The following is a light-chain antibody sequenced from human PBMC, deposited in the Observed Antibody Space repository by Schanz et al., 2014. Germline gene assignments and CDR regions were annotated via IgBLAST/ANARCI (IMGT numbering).Light chain of an antibody. CDR2: SAS. J-gene: IGKJ1*01. CDR1: QSVSSS. V-gene: IGKV3-15*01. CDR3: QHYSLSPL. Sequence: EIVMTQSPATLSVSPGEGVTLSCRASQSVSSSLAWYQQKPGQAPRLLIYSASTRATDIPARFSGSGSGTDFTLTISRLEPEDFAVYYCQHYSLSPLFGQGTKVDI.